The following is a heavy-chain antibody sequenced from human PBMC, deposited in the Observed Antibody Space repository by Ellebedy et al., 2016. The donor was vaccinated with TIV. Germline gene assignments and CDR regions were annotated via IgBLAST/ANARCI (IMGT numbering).Heavy chain of an antibody. CDR3: ARQSPRKLLWFGEFFY. CDR1: GGSISSYY. CDR2: IYTSGST. J-gene: IGHJ4*02. Sequence: SETLSLTCTVSGGSISSYYWSWIRQPAGKGLEWIGRIYTSGSTNYNPSLKSRVTISVDTSKNQFSLKLSSVTAADTAVYYCARQSPRKLLWFGEFFYWGQGTLVTVSS. D-gene: IGHD3-10*01. V-gene: IGHV4-4*07.